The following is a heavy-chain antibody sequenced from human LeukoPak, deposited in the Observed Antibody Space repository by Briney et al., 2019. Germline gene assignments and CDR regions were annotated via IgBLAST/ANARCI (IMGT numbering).Heavy chain of an antibody. CDR1: GFTFTSSA. D-gene: IGHD3-22*01. Sequence: VKVSCKASGFTFTSSAVQWVRPARGQRLEWIGWIVVGSGNTNYAQKFQERVTITRDMSTSTAYMELSSLRSEDTAVYYCAASPDYYDSSGYSYYFDYWGQGTLVTVSS. J-gene: IGHJ4*02. CDR3: AASPDYYDSSGYSYYFDY. V-gene: IGHV1-58*01. CDR2: IVVGSGNT.